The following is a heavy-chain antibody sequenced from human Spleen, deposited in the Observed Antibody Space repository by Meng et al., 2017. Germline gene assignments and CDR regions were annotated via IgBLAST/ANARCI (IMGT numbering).Heavy chain of an antibody. J-gene: IGHJ4*02. CDR3: ARGTPGRRYADY. CDR2: ISTYNGNT. V-gene: IGHV1-18*01. Sequence: QVQLVQSGAEMRKPGASVKVSCKASGYTFPSYAISWVRQAPGQGLEWMGWISTYNGNTIYAQKFQGRVSMTTDTSTSTAYMELRSLRSDDTAVYYCARGTPGRRYADYWGQGTLVTVSS. D-gene: IGHD3-10*01. CDR1: GYTFPSYA.